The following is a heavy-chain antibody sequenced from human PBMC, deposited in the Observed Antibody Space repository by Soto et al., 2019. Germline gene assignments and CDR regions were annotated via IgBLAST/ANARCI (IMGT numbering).Heavy chain of an antibody. Sequence: QVQLVQSGAEVKKPGASVKVSCKASGYTFTSYSMHWVRQAPGQRLEWMGWINAGNGNTKYSQKFQGRVTITRDTSARTAYMELSNLRSEDTAVYYCARDVGATGDWGQGTLVTVSS. J-gene: IGHJ4*02. CDR2: INAGNGNT. CDR1: GYTFTSYS. D-gene: IGHD1-26*01. CDR3: ARDVGATGD. V-gene: IGHV1-3*01.